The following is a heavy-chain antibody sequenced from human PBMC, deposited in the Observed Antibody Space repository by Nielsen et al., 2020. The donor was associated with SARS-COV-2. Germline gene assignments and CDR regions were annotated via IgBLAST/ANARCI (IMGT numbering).Heavy chain of an antibody. Sequence: GESLKISCAASGFIFSDYAMAWVRQAPGKGLEWVANINEDGGDKYYVDSVKGRFTISRDNAKNSLYLQMSSLRSEDTAVYYCARDRQKRFDFWGQGTLVTVSS. J-gene: IGHJ4*02. CDR3: ARDRQKRFDF. CDR1: GFIFSDYA. V-gene: IGHV3-7*01. CDR2: INEDGGDK.